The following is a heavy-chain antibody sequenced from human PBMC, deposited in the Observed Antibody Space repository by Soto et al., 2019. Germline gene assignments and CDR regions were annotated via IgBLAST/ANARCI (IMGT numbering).Heavy chain of an antibody. Sequence: QVQLLQSGAEMKKPGSSVKVSCKASGGTFSTYTIIWVRQAPGQGLEWMGRIIPMLDITNTAQSFQGRVMITADKSTSTAYLELSALRSDDTAIYFCTRGSWSAETFDIWGRGTMVTVSS. J-gene: IGHJ3*02. V-gene: IGHV1-69*02. D-gene: IGHD6-13*01. CDR1: GGTFSTYT. CDR3: TRGSWSAETFDI. CDR2: IIPMLDIT.